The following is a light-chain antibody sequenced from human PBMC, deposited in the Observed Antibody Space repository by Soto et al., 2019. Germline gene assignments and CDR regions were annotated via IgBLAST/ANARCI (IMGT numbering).Light chain of an antibody. CDR1: ISDVGGYNY. Sequence: QSALTQPASVSGSPGQSITISCTGTISDVGGYNYVSWYQQHPGKVPKLMIYEVSNRPSGVSNRFSGSKSGNTASLSISGLQAEAEADYYCSSYTSSTTLVFGGGTKVTVL. V-gene: IGLV2-14*01. CDR2: EVS. J-gene: IGLJ2*01. CDR3: SSYTSSTTLV.